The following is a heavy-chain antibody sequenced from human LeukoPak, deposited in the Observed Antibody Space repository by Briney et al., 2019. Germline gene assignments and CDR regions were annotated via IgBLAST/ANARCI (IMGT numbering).Heavy chain of an antibody. CDR1: GFPFSSYA. V-gene: IGHV3-30-3*01. CDR3: ARAAGRWLNFFDY. J-gene: IGHJ4*02. Sequence: GSLRLSCAASGFPFSSYAMHWVRQAPGKGLEWVAVISYDGSNKYYADSVKGRFTISRDNSKNTLYLQMNSLRAEDTAVYYCARAAGRWLNFFDYWGQGTLVTVSS. CDR2: ISYDGSNK. D-gene: IGHD4-23*01.